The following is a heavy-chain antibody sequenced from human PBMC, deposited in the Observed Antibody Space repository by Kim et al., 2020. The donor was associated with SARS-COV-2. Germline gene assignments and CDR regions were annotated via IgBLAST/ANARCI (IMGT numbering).Heavy chain of an antibody. CDR2: IYPADSDT. D-gene: IGHD2-2*01. Sequence: GESLKISCKGSGYSFTNYWIGWVRQMPGKGLEWMGFIYPADSDTRYSPSFQGQVTISVDKSMSTAYLRWSSLKASDAAMYYCARTYCGSTSCIAYYYGMDVWGQGTTVTVSS. CDR3: ARTYCGSTSCIAYYYGMDV. V-gene: IGHV5-51*01. CDR1: GYSFTNYW. J-gene: IGHJ6*02.